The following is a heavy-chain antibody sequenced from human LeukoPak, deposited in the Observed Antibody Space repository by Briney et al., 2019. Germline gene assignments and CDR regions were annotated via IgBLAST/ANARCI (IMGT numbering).Heavy chain of an antibody. J-gene: IGHJ4*02. CDR1: GYIFSNYG. CDR3: ARAGLTYDILTGYDAPINYFDY. CDR2: ISVYNGNT. D-gene: IGHD3-9*01. V-gene: IGHV1-18*01. Sequence: ASVKVSCKASGYIFSNYGISWVRQAPGQGLEWMGWISVYNGNTNSAQKFQGRVTMTRDTSTSTVYMELSSLRSEDTAVYYCARAGLTYDILTGYDAPINYFDYWGQGTLVTVSS.